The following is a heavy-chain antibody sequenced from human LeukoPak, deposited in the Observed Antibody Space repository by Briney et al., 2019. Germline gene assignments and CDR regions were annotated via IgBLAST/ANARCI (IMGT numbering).Heavy chain of an antibody. V-gene: IGHV3-7*03. D-gene: IGHD3-16*01. J-gene: IGHJ4*02. CDR1: GFTFSGYW. CDR3: ARGGAMQSPADY. Sequence: GGSLRLSCAASGFTFSGYWMSWVRQAPGKGLEWVANIKQDGSGKFYVDSVKGRFTISRDNAKNSLYLQMNSLRAEDTAVYYCARGGAMQSPADYWGQGTLVTVSS. CDR2: IKQDGSGK.